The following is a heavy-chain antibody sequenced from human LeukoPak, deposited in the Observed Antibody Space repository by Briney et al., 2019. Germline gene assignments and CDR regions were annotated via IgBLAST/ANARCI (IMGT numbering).Heavy chain of an antibody. CDR2: INPSGGST. Sequence: ASVKVSCKASGYTFTSYYMHWVRQAPGQGLEWMGIINPSGGSTSYAQKFQGRVTMTRDTSISTAYMELSRLRSDDTAVYYCALIAAAGIVFDYWGQGTLVTVSS. J-gene: IGHJ4*02. V-gene: IGHV1-46*01. D-gene: IGHD6-13*01. CDR1: GYTFTSYY. CDR3: ALIAAAGIVFDY.